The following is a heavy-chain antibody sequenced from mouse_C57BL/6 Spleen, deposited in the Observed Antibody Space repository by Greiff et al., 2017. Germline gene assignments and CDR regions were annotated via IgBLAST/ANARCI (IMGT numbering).Heavy chain of an antibody. CDR2: IDPEDGET. Sequence: VHVKQSGAELVKPGASVKLSCTASGFNIKDYYMHWVKQRTERGLEWIGRIDPEDGETKYAPKFQGKATITADTSSNTAYLQLSSLTSEDTAVYYCARGDGSSYWYFDVWGTGTTVTVSS. V-gene: IGHV14-2*01. J-gene: IGHJ1*03. CDR3: ARGDGSSYWYFDV. CDR1: GFNIKDYY. D-gene: IGHD3-3*01.